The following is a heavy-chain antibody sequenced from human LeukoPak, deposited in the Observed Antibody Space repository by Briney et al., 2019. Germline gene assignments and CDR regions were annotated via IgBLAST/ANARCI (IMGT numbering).Heavy chain of an antibody. CDR3: ARDDQMVRGVIITSPFDY. CDR2: INWNGGST. D-gene: IGHD3-10*01. J-gene: IGHJ4*02. Sequence: AGGSLRLSCAASGFNFDDYGMSWVRQAPGKGLEWVSGINWNGGSTGYADSVKGQFTISRDNAKNSLYLQMNSLRAEDTAVYYCARDDQMVRGVIITSPFDYWGQGTLVTVSS. CDR1: GFNFDDYG. V-gene: IGHV3-20*04.